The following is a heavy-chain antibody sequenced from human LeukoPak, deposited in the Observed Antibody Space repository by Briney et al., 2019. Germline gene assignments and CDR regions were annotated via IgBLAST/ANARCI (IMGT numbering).Heavy chain of an antibody. Sequence: GGSLRLSCGASGFTFSSYWMSWVRQAPGKGLECVANIKQDGSAKYYVDSVKGRFTISRDNAENSLYLQMNSLRAEDTAVYYCARLNNYAFHYWGQGTLVTVSS. D-gene: IGHD1-20*01. CDR2: IKQDGSAK. J-gene: IGHJ4*02. CDR3: ARLNNYAFHY. CDR1: GFTFSSYW. V-gene: IGHV3-7*01.